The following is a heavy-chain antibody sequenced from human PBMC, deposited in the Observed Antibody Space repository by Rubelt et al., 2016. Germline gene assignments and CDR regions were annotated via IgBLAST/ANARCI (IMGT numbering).Heavy chain of an antibody. CDR2: ISGSGGST. CDR3: ARDKVVAATYYYYGMDV. D-gene: IGHD2-15*01. Sequence: YAMSWVRQAPGKGLEWVSAISGSGGSTYYADSVKGRFTISRDNAKNTLYLQMNSLRVEDTAVYYCARDKVVAATYYYYGMDVWGQGTTVTVSS. CDR1: YA. J-gene: IGHJ6*02. V-gene: IGHV3-23*01.